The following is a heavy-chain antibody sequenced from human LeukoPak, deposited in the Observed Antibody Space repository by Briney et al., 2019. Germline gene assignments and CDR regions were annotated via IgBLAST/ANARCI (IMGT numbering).Heavy chain of an antibody. Sequence: GGSLRLSCAASEFTFSTYAMNWVPRAPGKGLEWVSPISGSGGSTYYADSVKGRFTISRDDSKNTLYLQMNSLRAEDTAVYYCAKVAGYSYVGVYYFDYWGQGTLVTVSS. CDR1: EFTFSTYA. D-gene: IGHD5-18*01. V-gene: IGHV3-23*01. CDR2: ISGSGGST. J-gene: IGHJ4*02. CDR3: AKVAGYSYVGVYYFDY.